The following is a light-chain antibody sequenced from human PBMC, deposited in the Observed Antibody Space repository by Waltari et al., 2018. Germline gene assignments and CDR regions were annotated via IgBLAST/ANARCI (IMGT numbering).Light chain of an antibody. J-gene: IGKJ2*01. Sequence: DIAMTQSPATLSLSPGERATLSCRASQSVNRNLAWYQQKPGQPPRLLIYGVSSSATGIPDRFTGSGSGMEFTLTISSLEPEDVGIYHCQQSIQWPYTFGQGTKVEIK. V-gene: IGKV3D-15*01. CDR2: GVS. CDR3: QQSIQWPYT. CDR1: QSVNRN.